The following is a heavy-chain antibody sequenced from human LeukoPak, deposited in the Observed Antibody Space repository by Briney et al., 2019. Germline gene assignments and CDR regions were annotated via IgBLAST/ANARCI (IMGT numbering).Heavy chain of an antibody. Sequence: GGSLRLSCAASGFTFSSYAMSWFRQAPGKGLEWVGFIRSKAYGGTTEYAASVKGRFTISRDDSKSIAYLQMNSLKTEDTAVYYCTRDAVAVALFFDYWGQGTLVTVSS. CDR3: TRDAVAVALFFDY. J-gene: IGHJ4*02. CDR1: GFTFSSYA. D-gene: IGHD6-19*01. CDR2: IRSKAYGGTT. V-gene: IGHV3-49*03.